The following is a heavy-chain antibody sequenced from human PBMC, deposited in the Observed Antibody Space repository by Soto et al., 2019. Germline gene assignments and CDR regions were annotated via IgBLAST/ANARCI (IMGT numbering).Heavy chain of an antibody. V-gene: IGHV3-30*18. J-gene: IGHJ6*03. Sequence: QVQLVESGGGVVQPGRSLRLSCAASGFTFSSYGMHWVRQAPGKGLEWVAVISYDGSNKYYADSVKGRFTISRDNSKNTLYIQMNRLRAEDKAVYYCAEGGFHYQFWSGGYPYYYYYYMDVWGKGTTVTVSS. D-gene: IGHD3-3*01. CDR1: GFTFSSYG. CDR3: AEGGFHYQFWSGGYPYYYYYYMDV. CDR2: ISYDGSNK.